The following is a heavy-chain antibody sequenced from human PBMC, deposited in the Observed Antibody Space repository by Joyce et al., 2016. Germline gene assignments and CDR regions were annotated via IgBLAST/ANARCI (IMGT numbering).Heavy chain of an antibody. V-gene: IGHV3-21*01. Sequence: EVQLVESGGGLVKPGESLSLSCTASGFIFRSYSMTWVRQAPGKGLEWVSSISRDNTYIFHADSVKGRFTISRDNARNSLYLQMNSLRAEDTAVYYCARDVLTTVTKAYGYWGQGTLVAVSS. CDR3: ARDVLTTVTKAYGY. CDR2: ISRDNTYI. J-gene: IGHJ4*02. D-gene: IGHD4-11*01. CDR1: GFIFRSYS.